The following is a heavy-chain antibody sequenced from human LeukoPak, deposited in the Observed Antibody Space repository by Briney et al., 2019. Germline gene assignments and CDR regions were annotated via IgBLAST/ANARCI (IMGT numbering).Heavy chain of an antibody. Sequence: PGESPKISLHGSGYQLTRYWIARVRQMPGKGLECTGFIYPGDSDTKYNPSFRGQVTIPADESVGAAYLQLNTLKASDTAMYFCARRGGYDRSDYPYYFDYWGPGTLVTVSS. CDR1: GYQLTRYW. V-gene: IGHV5-51*01. CDR3: ARRGGYDRSDYPYYFDY. CDR2: IYPGDSDT. J-gene: IGHJ4*02. D-gene: IGHD3-22*01.